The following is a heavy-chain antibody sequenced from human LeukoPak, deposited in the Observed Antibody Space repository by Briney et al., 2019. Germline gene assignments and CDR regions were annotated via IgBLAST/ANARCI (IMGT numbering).Heavy chain of an antibody. Sequence: ASVKVSCKASGYTFTSYVISWVRQAPGQGLEWMGWISAYNGNTNYAQKLQGRVTMTTDTSTSTAYMELRSLRSDDTAVYYCARVGSGYCSSTSCGNWFDPWGQGTLVTVSS. D-gene: IGHD2-2*01. V-gene: IGHV1-18*01. CDR2: ISAYNGNT. CDR3: ARVGSGYCSSTSCGNWFDP. CDR1: GYTFTSYV. J-gene: IGHJ5*02.